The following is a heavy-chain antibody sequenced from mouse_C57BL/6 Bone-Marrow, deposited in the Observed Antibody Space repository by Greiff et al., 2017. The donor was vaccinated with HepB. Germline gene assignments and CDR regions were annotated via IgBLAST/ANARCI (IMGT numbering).Heavy chain of an antibody. CDR3: AREEFYYGSSYFDY. D-gene: IGHD1-1*01. Sequence: EVMFVESEGGLVQPGSSMKLSCTASGFTFSDYYMAWVRQVPEKGLEWVANINHDGSSTYYLDSLKSRFIISRDNAKNILYLQMSSLKSEDTATYYCAREEFYYGSSYFDYWGQGTTLTVSS. CDR2: INHDGSST. J-gene: IGHJ2*01. CDR1: GFTFSDYY. V-gene: IGHV5-16*01.